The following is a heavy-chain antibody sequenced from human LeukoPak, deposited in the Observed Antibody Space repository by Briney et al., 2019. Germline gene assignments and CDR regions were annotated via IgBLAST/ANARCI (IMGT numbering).Heavy chain of an antibody. D-gene: IGHD3-22*01. CDR3: ARDPQYSYDDTGTFDS. CDR2: IKQGGDET. Sequence: GGSLRLSCVASGFTFSNFWMSWVRRAPGKGPEWVANIKQGGDETYYLDSVKGRFTVSRDNAKNSLYLQMNTLRAEDTAVYYCARDPQYSYDDTGTFDSWGQGTLVTVSS. J-gene: IGHJ4*02. CDR1: GFTFSNFW. V-gene: IGHV3-7*01.